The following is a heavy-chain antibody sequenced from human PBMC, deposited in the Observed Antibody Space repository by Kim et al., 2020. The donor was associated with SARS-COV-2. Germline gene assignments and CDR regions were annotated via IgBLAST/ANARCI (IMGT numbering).Heavy chain of an antibody. CDR1: GGSFSGYY. V-gene: IGHV4-34*01. Sequence: SETLSLTCAVYGGSFSGYYWSWIRQPPGKGLEWIGEINHSGSTNYNPSLKSRVTISIDTSKNQFSLKLSSVTAADTAVYYCARGVADSSGIHNWFDPWGQGTLVTVSS. CDR3: ARGVADSSGIHNWFDP. CDR2: INHSGST. D-gene: IGHD6-19*01. J-gene: IGHJ5*02.